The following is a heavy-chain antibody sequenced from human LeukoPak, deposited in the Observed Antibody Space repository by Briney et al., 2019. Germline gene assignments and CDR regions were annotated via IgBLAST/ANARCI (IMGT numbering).Heavy chain of an antibody. CDR3: AFGKYSGWRVYFDY. CDR2: VSLSGLT. J-gene: IGHJ4*02. D-gene: IGHD2-15*01. V-gene: IGHV4-4*02. CDR1: GGSITSTNW. Sequence: SGTLSLTCGVSGGSITSTNWWSWVRLPPGQGLEWIGEVSLSGLTNYNPSLSSRVIMALDTSKNHLSLKLTSVTAADTAVYYCAFGKYSGWRVYFDYWGQGTLVTVSS.